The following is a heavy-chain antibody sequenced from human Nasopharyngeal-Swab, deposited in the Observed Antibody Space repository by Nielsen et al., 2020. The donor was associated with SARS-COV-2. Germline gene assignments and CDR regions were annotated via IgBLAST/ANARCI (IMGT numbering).Heavy chain of an antibody. J-gene: IGHJ6*04. CDR3: ARRTRYSITGTRGGFPV. Sequence: WIRQPPGKGLEWIGEINHSGSTNYNPSLKSRVTISVDTSKNQFSLKLSSVTAADTAVYYCARRTRYSITGTRGGFPVWGKGTTVTVSS. CDR2: INHSGST. V-gene: IGHV4-34*01. D-gene: IGHD1-7*01.